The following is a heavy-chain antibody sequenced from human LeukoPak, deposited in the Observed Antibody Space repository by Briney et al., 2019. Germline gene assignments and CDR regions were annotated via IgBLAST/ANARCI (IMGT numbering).Heavy chain of an antibody. CDR1: GGSISSYY. V-gene: IGHV4-59*01. Sequence: TSETLSLTCTVSGGSISSYYWSWIRQPPGKGLEWIGYIYYSGSTNYNPSLKSRVTISVDTSKNQFSLKLSSVTAADTAVYYCARYRQVGATPYYYGMDVWGQGTTVTVSS. J-gene: IGHJ6*02. CDR2: IYYSGST. CDR3: ARYRQVGATPYYYGMDV. D-gene: IGHD1-26*01.